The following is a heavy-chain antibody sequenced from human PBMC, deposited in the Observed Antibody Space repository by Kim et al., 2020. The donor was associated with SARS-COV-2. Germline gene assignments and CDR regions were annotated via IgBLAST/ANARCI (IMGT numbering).Heavy chain of an antibody. CDR1: GFTFSSYA. CDR3: AKVLYCSSTSCWGAVDY. CDR2: ISGSGGST. D-gene: IGHD2-2*01. V-gene: IGHV3-23*01. Sequence: GGSLRLSCAASGFTFSSYAMSWVRQAPGKGLEWVSAISGSGGSTYYADSVKGRFTISRDNSKNTLYLQMNSLRAEDTAVYYCAKVLYCSSTSCWGAVDYWGQGTLVTVPS. J-gene: IGHJ4*02.